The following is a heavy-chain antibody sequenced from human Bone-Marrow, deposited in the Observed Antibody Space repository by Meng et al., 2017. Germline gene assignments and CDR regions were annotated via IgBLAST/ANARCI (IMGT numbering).Heavy chain of an antibody. D-gene: IGHD5-18*01. CDR2: IWYDGSNK. Sequence: GEGVVLVGMVLSLSFAATGFTFSSKGMHWVRQAPGKGLGWVAVIWYDGSNKYYADSVKGRFTISRDNSKNTLYLQMNSLRAEDTAVYYCARDGPDTAMAYFDYWGQGTLVTVSS. CDR1: GFTFSSKG. CDR3: ARDGPDTAMAYFDY. J-gene: IGHJ4*02. V-gene: IGHV3-33*01.